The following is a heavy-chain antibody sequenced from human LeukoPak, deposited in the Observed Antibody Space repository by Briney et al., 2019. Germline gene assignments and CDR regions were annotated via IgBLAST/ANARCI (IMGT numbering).Heavy chain of an antibody. CDR3: ARDEYGSGESGAFDI. CDR2: ISSSGSTI. CDR1: GFTFSSYS. J-gene: IGHJ3*02. D-gene: IGHD3-10*01. V-gene: IGHV3-48*02. Sequence: GGSLRLSCAASGFTFSSYSMNWVRQAPGKGLEWVSYISSSGSTIYYADSVKGRFTISRDNAKNSLYLQMNSLRDDDTAVYYCARDEYGSGESGAFDIWGQGTMVTVSS.